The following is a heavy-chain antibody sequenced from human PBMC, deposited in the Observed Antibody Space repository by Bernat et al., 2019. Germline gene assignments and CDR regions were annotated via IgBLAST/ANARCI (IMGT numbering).Heavy chain of an antibody. V-gene: IGHV3-33*01. J-gene: IGHJ6*03. CDR3: ARDGWSGYPDYYYYYMDV. D-gene: IGHD3-3*01. Sequence: QVQLVESGGGVVQPGRSLRLSCAASGFTFSSYGMYWVRQAPGKGLEWVAVIWYDGSNKYYADSVKGRFTISRDNSKNTLYLQMNSLRAEDTAVYYCARDGWSGYPDYYYYYMDVWGKGTTVTVSS. CDR2: IWYDGSNK. CDR1: GFTFSSYG.